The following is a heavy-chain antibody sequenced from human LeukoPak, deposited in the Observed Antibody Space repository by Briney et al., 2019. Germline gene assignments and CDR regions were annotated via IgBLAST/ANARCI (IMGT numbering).Heavy chain of an antibody. D-gene: IGHD6-13*01. J-gene: IGHJ4*02. CDR2: ISGSGGGA. Sequence: GGSPRLSCAASGFTFSSFAMSWVRQAPGKGLEWVSAISGSGGGAYYADSVKGRFTVSRDNSKNTLYLQMNTLRAEDTAVYYCAREWSSSWFSSYYFDYWGQGTLVTVSS. CDR1: GFTFSSFA. CDR3: AREWSSSWFSSYYFDY. V-gene: IGHV3-23*01.